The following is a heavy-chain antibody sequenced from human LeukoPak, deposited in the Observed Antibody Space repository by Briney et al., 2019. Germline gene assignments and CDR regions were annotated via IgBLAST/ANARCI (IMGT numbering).Heavy chain of an antibody. Sequence: PSETLSLTCTVSGGSISSYYWSWIRQPAGKGLEWIGRIHTSGSTNYNPSLKSRVTMSVDTSKNQFSLKLSSVTAADTAVYYCARGIYCSSTSCVPNYYYYMDVWGKGTTVTVSS. CDR1: GGSISSYY. V-gene: IGHV4-4*07. J-gene: IGHJ6*03. CDR2: IHTSGST. D-gene: IGHD2-2*01. CDR3: ARGIYCSSTSCVPNYYYYMDV.